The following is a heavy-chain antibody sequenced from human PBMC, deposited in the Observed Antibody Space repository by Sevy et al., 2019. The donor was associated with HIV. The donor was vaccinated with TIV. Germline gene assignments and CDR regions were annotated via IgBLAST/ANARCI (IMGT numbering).Heavy chain of an antibody. D-gene: IGHD4-17*01. CDR2: INSDGSST. Sequence: GGSLRLSCAASGFTFSSYWMHWVRQAPGKGLVWVSRINSDGSSTIYADPVKGRFTISRDNAKNTVYLQMNSLRAEDTAVYYCATEGSSTGDYVLGYWGQGTLVTVSS. CDR1: GFTFSSYW. CDR3: ATEGSSTGDYVLGY. V-gene: IGHV3-74*01. J-gene: IGHJ4*02.